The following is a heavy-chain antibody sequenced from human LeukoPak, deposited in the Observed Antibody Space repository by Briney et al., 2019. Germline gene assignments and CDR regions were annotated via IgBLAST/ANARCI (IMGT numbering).Heavy chain of an antibody. J-gene: IGHJ4*02. D-gene: IGHD3-22*01. CDR2: IKQDGSEK. V-gene: IGHV3-7*01. CDR1: GFTFSSYW. CDR3: ARYLSYYYDSSGYYYSLLFDY. Sequence: GGSLRLSCAASGFTFSSYWMSWVRQAPGKGLEWVANIKQDGSEKYYVDSVKGRFTISGDNAKNSLYLQMNSPRAEDTAVYYGARYLSYYYDSSGYYYSLLFDYWGQGTLVTVSS.